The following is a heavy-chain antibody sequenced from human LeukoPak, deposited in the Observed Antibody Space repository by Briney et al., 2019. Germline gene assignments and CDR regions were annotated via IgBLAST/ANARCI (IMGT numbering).Heavy chain of an antibody. V-gene: IGHV4-34*01. CDR1: GGSFSGYY. CDR2: INHSGST. CDR3: ASPPDV. J-gene: IGHJ6*04. Sequence: SETLSLTCAVYGGSFSGYYWSWIRQPSGKGLEWIGEINHSGSTNYNPSLKSRVTISVDTSKNQFSLKLSSVTAADTAVYYCASPPDVWGKGTTVTVSS.